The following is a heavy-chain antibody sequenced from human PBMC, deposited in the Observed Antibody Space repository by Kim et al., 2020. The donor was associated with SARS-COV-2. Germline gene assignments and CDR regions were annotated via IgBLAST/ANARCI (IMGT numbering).Heavy chain of an antibody. Sequence: AVSVKSRITINPDTSKNQCSLELNSVTPEDTAVYYCAREWDNSSGWLGYWGQGTLVTVSS. CDR3: AREWDNSSGWLGY. J-gene: IGHJ4*02. V-gene: IGHV6-1*01. D-gene: IGHD6-19*01.